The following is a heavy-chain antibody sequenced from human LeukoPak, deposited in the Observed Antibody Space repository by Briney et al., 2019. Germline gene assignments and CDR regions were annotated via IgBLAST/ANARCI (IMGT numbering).Heavy chain of an antibody. Sequence: GGSLRLSCAASGFTFSSYWMRWVRQAPGKGLELVANIKQDGSEKYYVDSVKGRFTISRDNSKNTLYLQMNSLRAEDTAVYYCAKGGIRRYYWGQGTLVTVSS. J-gene: IGHJ4*02. CDR3: AKGGIRRYY. CDR2: IKQDGSEK. D-gene: IGHD2-15*01. CDR1: GFTFSSYW. V-gene: IGHV3-7*03.